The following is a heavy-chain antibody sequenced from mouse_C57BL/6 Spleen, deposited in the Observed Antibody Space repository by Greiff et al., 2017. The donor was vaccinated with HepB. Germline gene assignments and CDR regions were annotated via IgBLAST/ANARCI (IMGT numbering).Heavy chain of an antibody. CDR3: ARQEIYYGSRAWFAD. Sequence: EVMLVESGGDLVKPGGSLKLSCAASGFTFSSYGMSWVRQTPDKRLEWVATISSGGSYTYYPDSVKGRFTISRDNAKNTLYLQMSSLKSEDTAMYYCARQEIYYGSRAWFADWGQGTLVTVSA. CDR1: GFTFSSYG. J-gene: IGHJ3*01. V-gene: IGHV5-6*01. D-gene: IGHD1-1*01. CDR2: ISSGGSYT.